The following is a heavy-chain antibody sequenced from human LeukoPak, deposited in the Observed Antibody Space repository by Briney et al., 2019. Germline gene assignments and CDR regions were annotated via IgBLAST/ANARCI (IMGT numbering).Heavy chain of an antibody. J-gene: IGHJ4*02. CDR3: ARYVPVKTGTTRASFDY. D-gene: IGHD1-1*01. CDR2: TNHSGTT. V-gene: IGHV4-34*01. CDR1: GGSFSGYY. Sequence: SETLSLTCAVYGGSFSGYYWSWIRQPPGKGLEWIGETNHSGTTNDNPSLKSRVTMSVDTSKSQFSLNLRSVTAADTAVYYCARYVPVKTGTTRASFDYWGQGTLVTVSS.